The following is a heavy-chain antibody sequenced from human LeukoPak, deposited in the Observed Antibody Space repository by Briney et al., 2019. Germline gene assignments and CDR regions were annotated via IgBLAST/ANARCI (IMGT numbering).Heavy chain of an antibody. CDR3: ARGGSYSLYYYYGMDV. J-gene: IGHJ6*02. Sequence: SETLSLTCAVYGGSFSGYYWSWIRQPPGKGLEWIGEINHSGSTNYNPSLKSRVTISVDTSKNQFSLKLSSVTAADTAVYYCARGGSYSLYYYYGMDVWGQGTTVTVSS. CDR2: INHSGST. D-gene: IGHD1-26*01. CDR1: GGSFSGYY. V-gene: IGHV4-34*01.